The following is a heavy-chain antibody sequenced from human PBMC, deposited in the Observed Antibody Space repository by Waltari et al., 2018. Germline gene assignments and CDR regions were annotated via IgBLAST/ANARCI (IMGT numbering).Heavy chain of an antibody. Sequence: QVQLQESGPSQLKPSETLSLICTVSGGSISGFYWSWVRPPPGKGLDWIGYIYYPGSTNFNPSLKSRVTMSVDTSKNQFSLKLSSVTAADTAFYYCARGGGGDWEWFDPWGQGTLVTVSS. V-gene: IGHV4-59*01. CDR1: GGSISGFY. CDR2: IYYPGST. D-gene: IGHD2-21*02. CDR3: ARGGGGDWEWFDP. J-gene: IGHJ5*02.